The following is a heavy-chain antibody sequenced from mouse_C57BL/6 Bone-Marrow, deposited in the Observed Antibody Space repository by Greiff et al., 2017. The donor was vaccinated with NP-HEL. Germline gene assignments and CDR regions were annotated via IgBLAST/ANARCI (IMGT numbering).Heavy chain of an antibody. CDR1: GFTFSSYA. CDR2: ISDGGSYT. Sequence: EVQVVESGGGLVKPGGSLKLSCAASGFTFSSYAMSWVRQTPEKRLEWVATISDGGSYTYYPDNVKGRFTISRDNAKNNLYLQMSHLKSEDTAMYYCAREGGNYDWFAYWGQGTLVTVSA. D-gene: IGHD2-1*01. J-gene: IGHJ3*01. CDR3: AREGGNYDWFAY. V-gene: IGHV5-4*01.